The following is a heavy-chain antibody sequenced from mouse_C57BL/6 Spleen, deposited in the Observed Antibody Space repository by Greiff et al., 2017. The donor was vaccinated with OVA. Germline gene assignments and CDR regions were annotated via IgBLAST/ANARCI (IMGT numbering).Heavy chain of an antibody. Sequence: QVQLQQSGAELARPGASVKMTCKASGYTFTSYTMHWVKQRPGQGLEWIGYINPSRGYTKYNQKFKDKATLTADKSSSTAYMQLSSLTSEDSAVYYCARSTTVVAKDYYAMDYWGQGTSVTVSS. V-gene: IGHV1-4*01. CDR3: ARSTTVVAKDYYAMDY. CDR2: INPSRGYT. J-gene: IGHJ4*01. CDR1: GYTFTSYT. D-gene: IGHD1-1*01.